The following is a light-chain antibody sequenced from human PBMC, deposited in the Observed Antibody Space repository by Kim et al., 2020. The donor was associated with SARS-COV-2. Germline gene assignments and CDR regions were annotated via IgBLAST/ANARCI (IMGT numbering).Light chain of an antibody. Sequence: EIVLTQSPGSLSLSPGERATLSCRASQSVCSICLAWYQQKSGQAPRLLIYSVSTRATGIPDRFSGSGSGTDFTLTISRLEPEDSAMYYCQQYSIRPPHTFGQGTSWRS. CDR2: SVS. V-gene: IGKV3-20*01. CDR1: QSVCSIC. J-gene: IGKJ2*01. CDR3: QQYSIRPPHT.